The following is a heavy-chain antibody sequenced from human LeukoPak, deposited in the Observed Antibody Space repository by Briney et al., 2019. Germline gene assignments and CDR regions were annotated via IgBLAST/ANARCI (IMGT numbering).Heavy chain of an antibody. CDR3: ARDRGYYDSSGYYHP. CDR2: INAGNGNT. Sequence: ASVKVSCKASGHTFTSYAMHWVRQAPGQRLEWMGWINAGNGNTKYSQKFQGRVTITRDTSASTAYMELSSLRSEDTAVYYCARDRGYYDSSGYYHPWGQGTLVTVSS. V-gene: IGHV1-3*01. D-gene: IGHD3-22*01. CDR1: GHTFTSYA. J-gene: IGHJ5*02.